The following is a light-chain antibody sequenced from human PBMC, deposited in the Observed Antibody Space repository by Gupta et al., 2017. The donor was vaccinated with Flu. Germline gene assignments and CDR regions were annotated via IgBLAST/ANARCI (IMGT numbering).Light chain of an antibody. Sequence: SALSQPASLSGSPGQPLTISCTGTASDIGAYNFVSWYQQHPGKAPKLIIYEVDIRPSGISNRFSGSKFGSTASLTISGLQPEDEAVYYCSSATTSNTGVFGTGTQITVL. V-gene: IGLV2-14*01. CDR2: EVD. CDR3: SSATTSNTGV. CDR1: ASDIGAYNF. J-gene: IGLJ1*01.